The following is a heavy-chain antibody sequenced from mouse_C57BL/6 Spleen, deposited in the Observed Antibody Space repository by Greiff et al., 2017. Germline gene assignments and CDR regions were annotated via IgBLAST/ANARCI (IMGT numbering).Heavy chain of an antibody. J-gene: IGHJ1*03. CDR1: GYTFTSYW. V-gene: IGHV1-64*01. CDR3: ARSYYGSSDDWYFDV. CDR2: IHPNSGST. D-gene: IGHD1-1*01. Sequence: QVHVKQPGAELVKPGASVKLSCKASGYTFTSYWMHWVKQRPGQGLEWIGMIHPNSGSTNYNEKFKSKATLTVDKSSSTAYMQLSSLTSEDSAVYYCARSYYGSSDDWYFDVWGTGTTVTGSS.